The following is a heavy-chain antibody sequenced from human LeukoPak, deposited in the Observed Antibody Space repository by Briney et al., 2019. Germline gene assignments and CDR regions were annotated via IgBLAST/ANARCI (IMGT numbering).Heavy chain of an antibody. J-gene: IGHJ4*02. V-gene: IGHV4-34*01. CDR3: ARVRSSGDNED. Sequence: SETLSLTCAVYGGSFSGYYWSWIRQPPGKGLEWIGEINHSGSTNYNPSLKSRVTISVDTSKNQFSLKLSSVTAADTAVYYCARVRSSGDNEDWGLGTLVTVSS. D-gene: IGHD6-19*01. CDR1: GGSFSGYY. CDR2: INHSGST.